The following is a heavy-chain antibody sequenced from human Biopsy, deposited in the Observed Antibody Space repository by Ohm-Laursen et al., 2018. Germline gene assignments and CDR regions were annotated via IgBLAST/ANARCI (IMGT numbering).Heavy chain of an antibody. CDR2: IDGSGSST. V-gene: IGHV3-23*05. CDR1: GFTFSSYA. Sequence: SLRLSCAASGFTFSSYAMTWVRHAPGKGLEWVSGIDGSGSSTYYADSVKGRFTISRDNSKNTLYLQMNSLRAEDTAVYYCAEGDWIYYFDYWGQGTLVTVSS. D-gene: IGHD2-21*02. J-gene: IGHJ4*02. CDR3: AEGDWIYYFDY.